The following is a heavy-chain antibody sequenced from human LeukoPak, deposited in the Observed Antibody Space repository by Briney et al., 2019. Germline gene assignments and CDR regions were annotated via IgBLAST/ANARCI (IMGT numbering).Heavy chain of an antibody. D-gene: IGHD3-3*01. CDR2: IIPIFGTA. V-gene: IGHV1-69*05. J-gene: IGHJ6*03. CDR1: GGTFSSYA. Sequence: ASVKVSCKASGGTFSSYAISWVRQAPGQGLEWMGGIIPIFGTANYAQKFQGRVTITTDESTSTAYMELSSLRSEDTAVYYCARSNFGVVSLWSYYYYYMDVWGNGTTVTVSS. CDR3: ARSNFGVVSLWSYYYYYMDV.